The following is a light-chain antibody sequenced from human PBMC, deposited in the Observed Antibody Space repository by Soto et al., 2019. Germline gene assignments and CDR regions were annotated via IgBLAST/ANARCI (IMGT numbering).Light chain of an antibody. V-gene: IGKV3D-7*01. CDR2: GAS. Sequence: EIVMTQSPATLSLSPVERATLSCRASQSVSSSYLSWYQQKPGQAPRLLIYGASSRATGIPARFSGSGSGTDFTLTISSLQPEDFAVYYCQQDYHSLTFGGGTKVEIK. J-gene: IGKJ4*01. CDR3: QQDYHSLT. CDR1: QSVSSSY.